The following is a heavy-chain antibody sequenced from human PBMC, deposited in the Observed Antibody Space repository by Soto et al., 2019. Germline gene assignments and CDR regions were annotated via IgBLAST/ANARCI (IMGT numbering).Heavy chain of an antibody. Sequence: QVQLQESGPGLVKPSETLSLTCTVSGGSISSYYWSWIRQPPGKGLEWIGYIYYSGSTNYNPSLKSRVTISVDTSKNQFSLKLSSVTAADTAMYYCARRARGYSGYDYEYYFDYWGQGTLVTVSS. CDR3: ARRARGYSGYDYEYYFDY. J-gene: IGHJ4*02. D-gene: IGHD5-12*01. CDR1: GGSISSYY. V-gene: IGHV4-59*08. CDR2: IYYSGST.